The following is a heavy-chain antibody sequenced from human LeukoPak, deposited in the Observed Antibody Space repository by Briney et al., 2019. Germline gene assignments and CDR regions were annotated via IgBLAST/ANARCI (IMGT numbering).Heavy chain of an antibody. J-gene: IGHJ4*02. CDR3: ARGPPGAPFDY. CDR2: ISSSSSYI. D-gene: IGHD4-17*01. Sequence: GGSLRLSCAASGFTFSSYSMNWVRQAAGKGLEWVSSISSSSSYIYYADSVKGRFTISRDNAKNSLYLQMNSLRAEDTAVYYCARGPPGAPFDYWGQGTLVTVSS. V-gene: IGHV3-21*01. CDR1: GFTFSSYS.